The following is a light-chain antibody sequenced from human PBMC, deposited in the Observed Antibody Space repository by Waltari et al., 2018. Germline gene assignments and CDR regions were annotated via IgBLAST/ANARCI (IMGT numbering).Light chain of an antibody. V-gene: IGKV3-20*01. Sequence: EIAFTQSPGPLSLSLGESATVSCRASQSVSRALAWYQQKPGQAPRLLIYGASTRATGIPDRFSGSGSVTDFSLTISRLEPDDFAVYYCQHYLRLPVTFGQGTTVEI. CDR1: QSVSRA. CDR2: GAS. J-gene: IGKJ1*01. CDR3: QHYLRLPVT.